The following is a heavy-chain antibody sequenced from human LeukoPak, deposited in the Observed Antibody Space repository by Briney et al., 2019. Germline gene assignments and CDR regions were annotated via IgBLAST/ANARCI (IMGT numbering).Heavy chain of an antibody. CDR3: ARDWGVPASDPYYYYGMDV. V-gene: IGHV7-4-1*02. CDR1: GCTFTSYA. Sequence: ASVKVSCKASGCTFTSYAMNWVRQAPGQGLQWMGWINTNTGNPTYAQGFTGRFVFSLDTSVSTAYLQISSLKAEDTAVYYCARDWGVPASDPYYYYGMDVWGQGTTVTVSS. CDR2: INTNTGNP. J-gene: IGHJ6*02. D-gene: IGHD2-2*01.